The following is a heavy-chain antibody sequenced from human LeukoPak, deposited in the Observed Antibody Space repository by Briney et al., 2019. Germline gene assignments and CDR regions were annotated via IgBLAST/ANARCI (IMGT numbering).Heavy chain of an antibody. V-gene: IGHV4-39*01. Sequence: SETLSLTCTVSGGSIHNSNYYWGWIRQPPGKGLEWIGSVYYSGDTYYNPSLKSRVSISVDTSRNQFSLRLTSVTAADTAVYYCARSDYYDSSGPSDYWGQGTLVTVSS. CDR2: VYYSGDT. J-gene: IGHJ4*02. CDR3: ARSDYYDSSGPSDY. CDR1: GGSIHNSNYY. D-gene: IGHD3-22*01.